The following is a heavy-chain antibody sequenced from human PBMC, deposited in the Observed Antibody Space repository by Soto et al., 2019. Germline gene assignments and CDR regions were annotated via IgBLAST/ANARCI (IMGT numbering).Heavy chain of an antibody. D-gene: IGHD5-18*01. CDR1: GFTFSSYW. Sequence: EVQLVESGGGLVQPGGSLRLSCAASGFTFSSYWMHWVRQAPGKGLVWVSRINSDGSATTYADSVKGRFTISRDNAKNRLYLQMNSLRAEDTAVYYCARGLDTAMALIDYWGQGTLVTVSS. J-gene: IGHJ4*02. CDR2: INSDGSAT. V-gene: IGHV3-74*03. CDR3: ARGLDTAMALIDY.